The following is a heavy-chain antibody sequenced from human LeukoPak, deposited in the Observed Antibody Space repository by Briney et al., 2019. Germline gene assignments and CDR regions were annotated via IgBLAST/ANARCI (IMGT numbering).Heavy chain of an antibody. CDR2: ISGSSSFT. V-gene: IGHV3-11*06. J-gene: IGHJ4*02. CDR3: ARVTLYGESAIYY. CDR1: GFTFSDYY. D-gene: IGHD4-17*01. Sequence: GGSLRLSCEASGFTFSDYYMSWVRQAPGKGLEWVSYISGSSSFTIYADSVKGRFTISRDNAKNSLYLQMNSLRAEDTAVYYCARVTLYGESAIYYWGQGALVTVSS.